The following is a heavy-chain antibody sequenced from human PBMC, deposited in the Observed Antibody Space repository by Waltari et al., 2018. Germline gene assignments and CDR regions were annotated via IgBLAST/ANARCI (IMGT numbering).Heavy chain of an antibody. V-gene: IGHV4-39*01. D-gene: IGHD5-12*01. CDR1: GGPITTNRHY. CDR2: ISYNGAT. CDR3: ATYIGASVGTAAFDV. J-gene: IGHJ3*01. Sequence: QLQLQESGPGLVKPSETLALTCSVSGGPITTNRHYRGWIRQPPGQGLEWIGTISYNGATYSSPSLRGRLTLSRDTTMNQLSLKLGSVTAADTAVYYCATYIGASVGTAAFDVWGQGTMVTVSS.